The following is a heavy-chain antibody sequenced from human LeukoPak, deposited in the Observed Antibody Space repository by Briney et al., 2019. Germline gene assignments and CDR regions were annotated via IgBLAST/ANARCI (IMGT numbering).Heavy chain of an antibody. V-gene: IGHV1-2*02. CDR1: GYTFTGYY. CDR2: INPNSGGT. Sequence: ASVKVSCKASGYTFTGYYMHWVRQAPGQGLEWMGWINPNSGGTNYAPTFQGRVTMTRDTSISTAYMELSRLTSDDTTIYYCATTLHIVVVTWHAFDIWGQGTMVTVSS. D-gene: IGHD2-21*02. J-gene: IGHJ3*02. CDR3: ATTLHIVVVTWHAFDI.